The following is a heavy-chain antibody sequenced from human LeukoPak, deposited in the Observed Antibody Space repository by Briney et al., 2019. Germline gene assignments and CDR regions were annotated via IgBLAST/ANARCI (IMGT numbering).Heavy chain of an antibody. CDR1: GESMSGFY. V-gene: IGHV4-59*12. CDR3: AKESSGSQNWFDP. CDR2: MHYTGST. D-gene: IGHD3-22*01. J-gene: IGHJ5*02. Sequence: SETLSLTCTVSGESMSGFYWNWIRQSPGKGLEWIGYMHYTGSTNYNPSLKSRVTISIDTSKNQFSLKLSSVTASDTAVYYCAKESSGSQNWFDPWGQGTLVTVSS.